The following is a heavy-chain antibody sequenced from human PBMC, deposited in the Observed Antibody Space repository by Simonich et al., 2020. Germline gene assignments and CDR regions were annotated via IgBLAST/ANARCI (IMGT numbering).Heavy chain of an antibody. D-gene: IGHD3-10*01. CDR3: ARDREVYGSGSYYNY. J-gene: IGHJ4*02. Sequence: EVQLVESGGGLVQPGGSLRLSCAASGFTFSSYWMSWVRQAPGKGLEWVDNIKQDESEKYYGDSVKGRFTSSRDNAKNSLYLQMNSLRAEDTAVYYCARDREVYGSGSYYNYWGQGTLVTVSS. CDR2: IKQDESEK. CDR1: GFTFSSYW. V-gene: IGHV3-7*01.